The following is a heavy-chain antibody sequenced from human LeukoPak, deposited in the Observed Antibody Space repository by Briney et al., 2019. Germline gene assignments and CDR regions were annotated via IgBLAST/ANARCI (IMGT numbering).Heavy chain of an antibody. V-gene: IGHV3-23*01. J-gene: IGHJ5*02. CDR2: ISGSGGST. D-gene: IGHD2-15*01. CDR1: GFTFSSYA. Sequence: GGSLRLSCAASGFTFSSYAMSWVRQAPGKGLEWVSAISGSGGSTYYADSVKGRFTISRDNSKNTLYLQMNSLRAEDTAVYYCAKWGYCSGGSCYGPNWFDPWGQGTLVTVSS. CDR3: AKWGYCSGGSCYGPNWFDP.